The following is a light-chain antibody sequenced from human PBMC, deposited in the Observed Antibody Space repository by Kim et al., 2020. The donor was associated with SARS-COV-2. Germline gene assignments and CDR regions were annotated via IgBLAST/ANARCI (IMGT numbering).Light chain of an antibody. CDR2: GAS. V-gene: IGKV3-15*01. Sequence: SPGETATRSCRASQSVRSNVAWYQQKRGQAPRLLIYGASTRATDIPARFSGSGSGTDFTLTISSLQSEDLAVYHCQQYDDWPPWTFGQGTKVDIK. CDR1: QSVRSN. J-gene: IGKJ1*01. CDR3: QQYDDWPPWT.